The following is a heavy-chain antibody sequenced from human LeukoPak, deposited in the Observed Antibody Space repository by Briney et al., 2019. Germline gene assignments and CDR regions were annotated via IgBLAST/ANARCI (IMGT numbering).Heavy chain of an antibody. CDR1: GFTFSSYA. Sequence: GGSLRLSCAASGFTFSSYAMSWVRQAPGKGLEWVSTIGDNGDSTYYADSVKGRFTISRDNSKNTLYLQVNSLRAEDTAVYYCAKEGYSYGKGWFDPWGQGTLVTVSS. D-gene: IGHD5-18*01. CDR2: IGDNGDST. J-gene: IGHJ5*02. V-gene: IGHV3-23*01. CDR3: AKEGYSYGKGWFDP.